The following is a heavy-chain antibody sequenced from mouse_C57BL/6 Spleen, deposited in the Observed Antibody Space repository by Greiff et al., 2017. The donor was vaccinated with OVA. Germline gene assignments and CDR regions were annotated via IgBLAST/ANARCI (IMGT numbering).Heavy chain of an antibody. CDR2: IRSKSSNYST. CDR3: VRDYYGSSYDWYFDV. CDR1: GFTFNTYA. D-gene: IGHD1-1*01. V-gene: IGHV10-3*01. Sequence: EVNLVESGGGLVQPKGSLKLSCAASGFTFNTYAMHWVRQAPGKGLEWVARIRSKSSNYSTYYADSVKDRFTISRDDSQSMLYLQMNNLKTEDTAMYYCVRDYYGSSYDWYFDVWGTGTTVTVSS. J-gene: IGHJ1*03.